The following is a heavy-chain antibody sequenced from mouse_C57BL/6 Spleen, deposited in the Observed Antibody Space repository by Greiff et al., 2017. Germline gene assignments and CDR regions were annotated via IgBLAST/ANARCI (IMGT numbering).Heavy chain of an antibody. Sequence: QVQLKESGAELVKPGASVKISCKASGYAFSSYWMNWVKQRPGKGLEWIGQIYPGDGDTNYNGKFKGKATLTADKSSSTAYMHLSSLTSEDSAVYFCARGGSNQYYFDYWGQGTTLTVSS. CDR3: ARGGSNQYYFDY. J-gene: IGHJ2*01. CDR1: GYAFSSYW. V-gene: IGHV1-80*01. D-gene: IGHD1-1*01. CDR2: IYPGDGDT.